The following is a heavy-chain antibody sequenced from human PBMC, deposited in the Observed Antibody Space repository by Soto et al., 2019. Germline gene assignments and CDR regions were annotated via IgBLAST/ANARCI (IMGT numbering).Heavy chain of an antibody. CDR3: AKEDSSGTYYLYYFDY. D-gene: IGHD3-10*01. J-gene: IGHJ4*02. CDR1: GGSVSSSSYY. CDR2: FYYSGST. Sequence: PSETLSLTCTVSGGSVSSSSYYWGWIRQPPGKGLEWIGSFYYSGSTYYNPSLKSRVTISVDTSKNTLYLQMNSLRAEDTAVYYCAKEDSSGTYYLYYFDYWGPGTLVTVSS. V-gene: IGHV4-39*07.